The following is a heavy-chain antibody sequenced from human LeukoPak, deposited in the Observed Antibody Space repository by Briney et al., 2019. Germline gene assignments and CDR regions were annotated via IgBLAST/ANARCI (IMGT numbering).Heavy chain of an antibody. J-gene: IGHJ4*02. V-gene: IGHV3-23*01. CDR3: AKGWNYYDSSATD. D-gene: IGHD3-22*01. Sequence: PGGSLRLSCAASGFTFSSYAMSWVRQAPGKGLEWVSAISGSGGSTYYADSVKGRFTISRDNSRNTLYLQMNSLRAEDTAVYYCAKGWNYYDSSATDWGQGTLVTVSS. CDR2: ISGSGGST. CDR1: GFTFSSYA.